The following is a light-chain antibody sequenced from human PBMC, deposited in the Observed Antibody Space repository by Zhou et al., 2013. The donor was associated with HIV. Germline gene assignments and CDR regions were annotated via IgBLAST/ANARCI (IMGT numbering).Light chain of an antibody. CDR2: DAS. Sequence: DIQMTQSPSSLSASVEDRVTITCQASQDISNYLNWYQQKPGKAPKLLIYDASNLETGVPSRFSGSGSGTDFTFTISSLQPEDFATYYCQRCDDYSPWTFGQGTKVEIK. CDR3: QRCDDYSPWT. J-gene: IGKJ1*01. CDR1: QDISNY. V-gene: IGKV1-33*01.